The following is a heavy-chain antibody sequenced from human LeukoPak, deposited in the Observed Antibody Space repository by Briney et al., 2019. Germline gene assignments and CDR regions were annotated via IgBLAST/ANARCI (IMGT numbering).Heavy chain of an antibody. CDR2: IYSGGST. D-gene: IGHD6-6*01. CDR3: AGGIAARPNDY. CDR1: GFTVSSNY. J-gene: IGHJ4*02. Sequence: PGGSLRLSCAASGFTVSSNYMSWVRQAPGKGLGWVSVIYSGGSTYYADSVKGRFTISRDNAKNSLYLQMNSLRAEDTAVYYCAGGIAARPNDYWGQGTLVTVSS. V-gene: IGHV3-53*01.